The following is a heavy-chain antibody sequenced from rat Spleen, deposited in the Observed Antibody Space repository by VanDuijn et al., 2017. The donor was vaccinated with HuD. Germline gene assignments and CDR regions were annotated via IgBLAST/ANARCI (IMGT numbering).Heavy chain of an antibody. CDR1: FYSITSSYR. D-gene: IGHD1-10*01. Sequence: EEQLQESGPGLVKPSQSLSLTCSVTFYSITSSYRWSWIRKFPGNKLEWMGYINSEGTANYNPSLKSRISITRDTSKNQFFLQVNSVTTDDTATYYCGRDNNYKAYWGQGVLVTVSS. CDR3: GRDNNYKAY. V-gene: IGHV3-3*01. J-gene: IGHJ2*01. CDR2: INSEGTA.